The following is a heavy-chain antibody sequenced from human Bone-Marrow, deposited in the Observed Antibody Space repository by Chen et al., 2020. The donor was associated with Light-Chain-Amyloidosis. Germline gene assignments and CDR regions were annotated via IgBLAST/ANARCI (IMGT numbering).Heavy chain of an antibody. Sequence: QVQLQESGPGLVKPSETLSLTCTVSGGSISSYYWSWIRPPAGKGLEWIGRIYTSGSTNYNPSLKSRVPMSVDTSKNQFSLKLSSVTAADTAVYFCAREFQYYYDSSGYVDYWGQGTLVTVSS. V-gene: IGHV4-4*07. CDR2: IYTSGST. CDR3: AREFQYYYDSSGYVDY. CDR1: GGSISSYY. J-gene: IGHJ4*02. D-gene: IGHD3-22*01.